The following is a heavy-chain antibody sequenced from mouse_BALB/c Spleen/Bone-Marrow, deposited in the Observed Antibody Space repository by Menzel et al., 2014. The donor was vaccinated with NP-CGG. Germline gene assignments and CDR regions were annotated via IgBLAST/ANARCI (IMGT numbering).Heavy chain of an antibody. V-gene: IGHV5-6-4*01. Sequence: VQLVESGGGLVKPGGSLKLSCAASGFTFSSYTMSWVRQTPEKRLEWVATISSGGSYTYYPDSVKGRFTISRDNAKNTLYLQMSSLKSEDTAMYYCTRDGKGNYDYAMDYWGQGTSVTVSS. CDR2: ISSGGSYT. CDR1: GFTFSSYT. J-gene: IGHJ4*01. D-gene: IGHD2-1*01. CDR3: TRDGKGNYDYAMDY.